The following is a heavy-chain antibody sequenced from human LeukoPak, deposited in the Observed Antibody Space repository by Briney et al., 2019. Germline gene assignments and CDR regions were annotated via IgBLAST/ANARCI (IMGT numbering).Heavy chain of an antibody. V-gene: IGHV3-21*01. J-gene: IGHJ3*02. CDR1: GFTFSSCS. Sequence: PGGSLRLSCAASGFTFSSCSMNWVRQAPGKGLEWVSSISSSSGYIYYADSVKGRFTISRDNAKNSLYLQMNSLRAEDTAVYYCAREYSGYDSRAFDIWGQGTMVTVSS. D-gene: IGHD5-12*01. CDR2: ISSSSGYI. CDR3: AREYSGYDSRAFDI.